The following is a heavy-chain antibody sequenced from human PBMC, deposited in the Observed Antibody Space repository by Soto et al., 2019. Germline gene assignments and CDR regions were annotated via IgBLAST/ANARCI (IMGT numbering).Heavy chain of an antibody. V-gene: IGHV4-34*01. Sequence: KPSETLSLTCAVYNGSFSVYYWTWIRQPPGKGLEWIGEINHSGSTNYNPSLKSRVTISVDTSKNQFSLKLSSVTAADTAVYYCARDSTRRGACDIWGQGTMVTVSS. J-gene: IGHJ3*02. CDR3: ARDSTRRGACDI. CDR2: INHSGST. D-gene: IGHD2-2*01. CDR1: NGSFSVYY.